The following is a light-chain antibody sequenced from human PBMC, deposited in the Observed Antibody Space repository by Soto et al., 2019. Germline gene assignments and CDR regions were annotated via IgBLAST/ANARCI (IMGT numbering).Light chain of an antibody. CDR1: QSVTTN. V-gene: IGKV3-15*01. J-gene: IGKJ2*01. CDR2: GAS. CDR3: PQYNDWPPYT. Sequence: EILMSQSPATLSVSLGERATLSCRASQSVTTNLAWYQQKLGQAPRLLIYGASIRATGIPARFSGSGSGTEFTLTISSLQSEDFAVYYCPQYNDWPPYTFGQGTKLEIK.